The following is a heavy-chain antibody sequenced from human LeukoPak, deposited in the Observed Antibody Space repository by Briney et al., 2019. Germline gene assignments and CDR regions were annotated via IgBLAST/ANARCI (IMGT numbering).Heavy chain of an antibody. CDR1: GYTFTSYG. Sequence: ASVKVSCKAPGYTFTSYGISWVRQAPGQGLEWMGWISAYNGNTNYAQKLQGRVTMTTDTSTSTAYMELRSLRSDDTAVYYCARGPLTGTRRDYYGMDVWGQGTTVTVSS. CDR2: ISAYNGNT. J-gene: IGHJ6*02. D-gene: IGHD1-7*01. CDR3: ARGPLTGTRRDYYGMDV. V-gene: IGHV1-18*01.